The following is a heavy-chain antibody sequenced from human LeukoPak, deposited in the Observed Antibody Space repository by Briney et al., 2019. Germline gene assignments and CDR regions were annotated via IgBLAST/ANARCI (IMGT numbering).Heavy chain of an antibody. CDR1: GGSISSGGYY. J-gene: IGHJ6*03. CDR2: IYHSGST. CDR3: ATGTKLHYYYYYMDV. V-gene: IGHV4-30-2*01. Sequence: PSETLSLTCTVSGGSISSGGYYWSWIRQPPGKGLEWIGYIYHSGSTYYNPSLKSRVTISVDRSKNQFSLKLSSVTAADTAVYYCATGTKLHYYYYYMDVWGKGTTVTVSS. D-gene: IGHD1-14*01.